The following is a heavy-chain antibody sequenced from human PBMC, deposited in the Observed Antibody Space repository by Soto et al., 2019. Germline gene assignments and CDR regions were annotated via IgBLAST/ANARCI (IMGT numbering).Heavy chain of an antibody. Sequence: QVQLVQSGAEVRKPGASVKVSCKASGYTFNNFDINWVRQATGQGLEWVGWMNPDSGDTDYAPRFQGRATMTRDISISTAYMDLSSLGSEDTAVYYCARALAVRDTFDIWGQGTMVSVSS. D-gene: IGHD6-19*01. CDR3: ARALAVRDTFDI. J-gene: IGHJ3*02. CDR2: MNPDSGDT. CDR1: GYTFNNFD. V-gene: IGHV1-8*02.